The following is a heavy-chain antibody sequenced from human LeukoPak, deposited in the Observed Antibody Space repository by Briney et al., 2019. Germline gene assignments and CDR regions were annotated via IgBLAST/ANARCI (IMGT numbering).Heavy chain of an antibody. D-gene: IGHD2-15*01. CDR3: ARGGGSGMGYFDY. V-gene: IGHV4-59*01. Sequence: SETLSLTCTVSGGSISGYYWSWIRQPPGKGLEWIGYIYYSGSTNYNPSLKSRVTISVDTSKNQFSLKLSSVTAADTAVYYCARGGGSGMGYFDYWGQGTLVTVSS. CDR1: GGSISGYY. J-gene: IGHJ4*02. CDR2: IYYSGST.